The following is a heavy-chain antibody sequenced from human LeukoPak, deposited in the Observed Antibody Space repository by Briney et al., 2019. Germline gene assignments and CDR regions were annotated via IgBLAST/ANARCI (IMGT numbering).Heavy chain of an antibody. J-gene: IGHJ4*02. D-gene: IGHD3-10*01. CDR2: IYYSGST. CDR1: GGSISSYY. Sequence: PSETLSLTCTVSGGSISSYYWSWIRQPPGKGLEWIGYIYYSGSTNYNPSLKSRVTISVDTSKNQFSLKLSSVTAADTAVYYCARENNYYGSGSYSDYWGQGTLVTVSS. V-gene: IGHV4-59*12. CDR3: ARENNYYGSGSYSDY.